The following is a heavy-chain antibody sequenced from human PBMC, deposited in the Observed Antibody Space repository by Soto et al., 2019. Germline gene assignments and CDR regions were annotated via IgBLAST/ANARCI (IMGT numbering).Heavy chain of an antibody. CDR3: ARDTYYDILTGYLNFDY. Sequence: ASVKVSCKASGYTFTSYGISWVRQAPGQGLEWMGWISAYNGNTNYAQKLQGRVTMTTDTSTSTAYMELRSLRSDDTAVYYCARDTYYDILTGYLNFDYWGQGTLVTVST. J-gene: IGHJ4*02. D-gene: IGHD3-9*01. V-gene: IGHV1-18*01. CDR1: GYTFTSYG. CDR2: ISAYNGNT.